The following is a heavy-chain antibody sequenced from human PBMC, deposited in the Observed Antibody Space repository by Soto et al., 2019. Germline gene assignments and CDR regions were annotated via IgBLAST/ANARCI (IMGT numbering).Heavy chain of an antibody. Sequence: ASVKVSCKASGYTFTKYYVLWVRQAPGQGLEWVGRINPNTGGTNYAQKFQDRVTMTRDTSITTAYMELSRLRSDDTAVYYCARQLAYCGGDCYTEPIDYLCQGTQGSVSS. V-gene: IGHV1-2*06. J-gene: IGHJ4*02. CDR3: ARQLAYCGGDCYTEPIDY. CDR1: GYTFTKYY. CDR2: INPNTGGT. D-gene: IGHD2-21*02.